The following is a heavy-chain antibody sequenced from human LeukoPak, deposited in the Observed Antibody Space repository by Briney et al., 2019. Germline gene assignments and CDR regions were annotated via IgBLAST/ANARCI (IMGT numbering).Heavy chain of an antibody. J-gene: IGHJ6*03. Sequence: GGSLRLSCAASGFTFSSYSMNWVRQAPGKGLEWVSCISSSNSYIYYADSVKGRFTISRDNAKNSLYLQMNSLRAEDTAVYYCTRGPQYYYYYYMDVWGKGTTVTVSS. CDR1: GFTFSSYS. CDR2: ISSSNSYI. CDR3: TRGPQYYYYYYMDV. V-gene: IGHV3-21*01.